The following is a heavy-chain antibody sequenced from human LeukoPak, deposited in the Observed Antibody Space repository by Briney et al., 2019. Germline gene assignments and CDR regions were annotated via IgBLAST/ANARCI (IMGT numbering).Heavy chain of an antibody. CDR1: GYTITGYY. D-gene: IGHD3-3*01. CDR2: INPDSGDT. CDR3: ASSPYDFWSGYPDPYFDY. V-gene: IGHV1-2*02. J-gene: IGHJ4*02. Sequence: GASVKVSCKASGYTITGYYMHWVRQAPGQGLEWMGWINPDSGDTKYAQKFQGRVTMTRDTSISTAYMELSRLRSDDTAVYYCASSPYDFWSGYPDPYFDYWGQGTLVTVSS.